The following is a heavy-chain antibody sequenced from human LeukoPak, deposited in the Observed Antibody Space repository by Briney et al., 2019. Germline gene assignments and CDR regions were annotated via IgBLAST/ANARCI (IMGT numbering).Heavy chain of an antibody. D-gene: IGHD5-12*01. V-gene: IGHV3-30*04. J-gene: IGHJ6*03. CDR3: AKDVDVDNGYYYYYYMDV. CDR1: GFTFSSYA. CDR2: ISYDGSNK. Sequence: GRSLRLSCAASGFTFSSYAMHWVRQAPGKGLEWVAVISYDGSNKYYADSMKGRFTISRDNSKNTLYLQMNSLRAEDTAVYYCAKDVDVDNGYYYYYYMDVWGKGTTVTISS.